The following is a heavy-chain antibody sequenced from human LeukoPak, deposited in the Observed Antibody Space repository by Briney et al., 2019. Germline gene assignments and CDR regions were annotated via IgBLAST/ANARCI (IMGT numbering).Heavy chain of an antibody. Sequence: ASVKVSCKASGGTFTSFVITWVRQAPGQGLEWMGKVLPIFGTTHYAQKFQGRVTISADNSTSTAYMELSRLRSDDTAVYYCARRFYCDKSGYSEFWGQGSLVTVSS. CDR3: ARRFYCDKSGYSEF. D-gene: IGHD3-22*01. J-gene: IGHJ4*02. V-gene: IGHV1-69*06. CDR1: GGTFTSFV. CDR2: VLPIFGTT.